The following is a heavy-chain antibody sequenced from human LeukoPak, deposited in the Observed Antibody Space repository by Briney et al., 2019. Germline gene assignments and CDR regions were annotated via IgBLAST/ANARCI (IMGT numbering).Heavy chain of an antibody. Sequence: SETLSLTCTVSGGSISSYYWSWIRQPPGKGLEWIGYIYYSGSTNYKPSLKSRVTISVDTSKNQFSLKLSSVTAADTAVYYCARQDSYGYYYYGMDVWGQGTTVTVSS. V-gene: IGHV4-59*08. D-gene: IGHD5-18*01. CDR2: IYYSGST. CDR3: ARQDSYGYYYYGMDV. J-gene: IGHJ6*02. CDR1: GGSISSYY.